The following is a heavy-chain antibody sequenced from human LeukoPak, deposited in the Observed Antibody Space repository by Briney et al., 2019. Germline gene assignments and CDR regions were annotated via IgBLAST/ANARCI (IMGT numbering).Heavy chain of an antibody. Sequence: HSQTLSLTCAISGDSVSTNSATWNWIRQSPSRGLEWLGRTYYTSKFYNDYAVSVKSRITINPDTSKNQFSLQLNSVTPEDTAVYYCARSITGVENSDWLRWFDPWGQGTLVTVSS. J-gene: IGHJ5*02. CDR3: ARSITGVENSDWLRWFDP. D-gene: IGHD3-9*01. CDR1: GDSVSTNSAT. V-gene: IGHV6-1*01. CDR2: TYYTSKFYN.